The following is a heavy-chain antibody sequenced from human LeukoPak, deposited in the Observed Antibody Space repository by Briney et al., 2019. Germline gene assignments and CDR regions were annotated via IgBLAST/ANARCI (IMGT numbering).Heavy chain of an antibody. CDR1: AFSFSNCA. V-gene: IGHV3-23*01. Sequence: GSLRLSCAASAFSFSNCAMSWLRQAPGKGLEWVSTIGRSGVDTYYADSVKGRFTISKDSSKNTLHMHIMRAKDTDIYYCVRQSGGVYGSSDSWGQGTLVTVSS. J-gene: IGHJ4*02. CDR3: VRQSGGVYGSSDS. CDR2: IGRSGVDT. D-gene: IGHD3-16*01.